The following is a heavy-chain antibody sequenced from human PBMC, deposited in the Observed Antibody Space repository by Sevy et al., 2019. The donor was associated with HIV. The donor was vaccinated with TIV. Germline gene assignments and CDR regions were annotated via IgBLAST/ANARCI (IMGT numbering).Heavy chain of an antibody. CDR1: GYTYSSYG. J-gene: IGHJ6*02. Sequence: ASVKVSCKASGYTYSSYGISWVRQAPRQGLEWIGWISDYNGYTNYAHKFQGRVTMSTETSTRTAYMELRSLRSDDTSVYFCAREGYYYRSGTYRPPNYYGMDVWGQGTAVTVSS. CDR3: AREGYYYRSGTYRPPNYYGMDV. D-gene: IGHD3-10*01. V-gene: IGHV1-18*01. CDR2: ISDYNGYT.